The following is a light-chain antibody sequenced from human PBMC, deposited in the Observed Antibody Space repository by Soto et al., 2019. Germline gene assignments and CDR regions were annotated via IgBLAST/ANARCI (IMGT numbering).Light chain of an antibody. CDR1: QSVSSN. J-gene: IGKJ5*01. CDR3: QQYNNWPST. Sequence: EIVMTQSPATLSVSPGERATLSCRASQSVSSNLAWYQQKPGQAPRLLIYGASTRATGIPARFSGSGSGTEFTLTISSLQSEDFAVYYCQQYNNWPSTFGQGTRWRLN. CDR2: GAS. V-gene: IGKV3-15*01.